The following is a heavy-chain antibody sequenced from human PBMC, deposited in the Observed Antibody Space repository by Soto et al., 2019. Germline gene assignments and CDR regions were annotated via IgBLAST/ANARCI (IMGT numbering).Heavy chain of an antibody. D-gene: IGHD3-22*01. Sequence: SETLSLTCTVSGGSVISGSYYWSWIRQPPGKGLEWIGYIYYSGSTNYNPSLKSRVTISVDTSKNQFSLKLSSVTAADTAVYYCARGYYDSSGYYGNPWWYFDLWGRGTLVTVSS. J-gene: IGHJ2*01. CDR3: ARGYYDSSGYYGNPWWYFDL. V-gene: IGHV4-61*01. CDR2: IYYSGST. CDR1: GGSVISGSYY.